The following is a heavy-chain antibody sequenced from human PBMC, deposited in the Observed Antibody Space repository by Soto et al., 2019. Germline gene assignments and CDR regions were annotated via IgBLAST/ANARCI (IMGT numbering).Heavy chain of an antibody. CDR3: ARVDRGSVARPTRLDP. J-gene: IGHJ5*02. V-gene: IGHV3-23*04. D-gene: IGHD2-21*01. Sequence: EVQLVESGGGLVQSGGSLRLSCVASGFTFSSYSMNWVRQAPGKGLEWVSATTGGAGLTYYADSVKGRFSVSSDTPGNTLYLQLNSLRPEDTAVYYCARVDRGSVARPTRLDPWGQGTLVTVSS. CDR2: TTGGAGLT. CDR1: GFTFSSYS.